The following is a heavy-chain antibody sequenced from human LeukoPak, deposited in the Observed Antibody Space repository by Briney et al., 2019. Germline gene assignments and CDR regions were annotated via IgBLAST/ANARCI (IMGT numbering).Heavy chain of an antibody. CDR3: ARGWFGEIPFLDF. Sequence: GASVKVSCKASGYTFTSYDINWVRQATGQGLEWMGWMNPNSANTGYAQKSQGRVTMTRDTSINTAYMELSSLTSEDTAVYYCARGWFGEIPFLDFWGQGTLVTVSS. CDR2: MNPNSANT. J-gene: IGHJ4*02. V-gene: IGHV1-8*01. D-gene: IGHD3-10*01. CDR1: GYTFTSYD.